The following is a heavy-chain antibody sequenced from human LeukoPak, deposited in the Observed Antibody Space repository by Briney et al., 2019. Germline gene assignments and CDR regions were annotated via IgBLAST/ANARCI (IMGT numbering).Heavy chain of an antibody. D-gene: IGHD3-10*01. CDR3: AGATATGTGRAFHY. V-gene: IGHV4-34*01. CDR2: VRHSGST. J-gene: IGHJ4*02. CDR1: GESITAYY. Sequence: SETLSLTCAVYGESITAYYWTWIRQPPGKRLEWIGEVRHSGSTNYNPSLKSRVTMSVDMSKNQFSLRLNSVTAADTAVYYCAGATATGTGRAFHYWAQGNLVPVSS.